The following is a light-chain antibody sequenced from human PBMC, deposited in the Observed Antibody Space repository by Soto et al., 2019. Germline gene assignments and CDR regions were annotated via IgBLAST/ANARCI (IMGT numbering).Light chain of an antibody. V-gene: IGKV1-9*01. CDR2: AAS. J-gene: IGKJ5*01. CDR3: QQLLSYPIT. CDR1: QDISSY. Sequence: DIQMTQSPSFLSASVGDRVTITCQASQDISSYLNWYQQKPGKAPKLLIYAASTLQSGVPLRFSGSGSGTSFTLTISSLQPEDFATYYCQQLLSYPITFGQGTRLAIK.